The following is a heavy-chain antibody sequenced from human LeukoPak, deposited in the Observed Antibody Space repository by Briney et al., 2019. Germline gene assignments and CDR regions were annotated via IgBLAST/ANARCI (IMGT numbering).Heavy chain of an antibody. CDR1: GFNIIDHH. CDR2: ITSGSSHI. Sequence: SGGSLRLSCAGAGFNIIDHHMDWVRQAPGEGLERVASITSGSSHIYYADSVKGRFTISRDNAKNEVYLQMNSLRGEDTAIYYCARVMMGATVTTFHYYCMDVWGVGTAVTVSS. J-gene: IGHJ6*03. CDR3: ARVMMGATVTTFHYYCMDV. V-gene: IGHV3-21*01. D-gene: IGHD4-11*01.